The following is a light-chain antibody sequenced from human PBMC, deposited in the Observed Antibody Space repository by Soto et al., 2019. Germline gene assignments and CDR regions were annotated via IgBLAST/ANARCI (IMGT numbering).Light chain of an antibody. CDR1: SSDVGAYNY. CDR3: ASYAGIHIWV. J-gene: IGLJ3*02. V-gene: IGLV2-8*01. Sequence: QSALTQPPSASGSPGQSVTISCTGTSSDVGAYNYVSWYQQFPGKAPKLMIYEVSKRPSGVPDRFSGSKSGKTASLTVSGLQPEDEADYNCASYAGIHIWVFGGGTNVTVL. CDR2: EVS.